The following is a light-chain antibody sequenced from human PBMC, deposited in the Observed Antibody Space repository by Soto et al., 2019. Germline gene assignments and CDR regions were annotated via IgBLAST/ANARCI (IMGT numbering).Light chain of an antibody. V-gene: IGLV1-47*01. J-gene: IGLJ2*01. CDR1: SSNIGSNY. Sequence: QSVLTQPPSASGTPGQRVTISCSGSSSNIGSNYVYWYQHLPGTAPKLLIYRNNQRPSGVPDRFSGSKSGTSASLAISGPRSEDEADYYCAAWDDSLSGRVFGGGTKLTVL. CDR2: RNN. CDR3: AAWDDSLSGRV.